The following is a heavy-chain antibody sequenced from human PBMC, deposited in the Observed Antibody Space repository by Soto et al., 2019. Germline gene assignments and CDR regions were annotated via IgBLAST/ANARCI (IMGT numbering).Heavy chain of an antibody. CDR2: ISYDGSNK. CDR3: AKGWTYYYDSSGYYQISY. V-gene: IGHV3-30*18. J-gene: IGHJ4*02. D-gene: IGHD3-22*01. CDR1: GFTFSSYG. Sequence: GGSLRLSCAASGFTFSSYGMHWVRQAPGKGLEWVAVISYDGSNKYYADSVKGRFTISRDNSKNTLYLQMNSLRAEDTAVYYCAKGWTYYYDSSGYYQISYWGQGTLVTVSS.